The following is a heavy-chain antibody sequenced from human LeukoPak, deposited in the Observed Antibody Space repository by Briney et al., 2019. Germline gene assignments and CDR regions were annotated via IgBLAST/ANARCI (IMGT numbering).Heavy chain of an antibody. V-gene: IGHV4-59*08. Sequence: SETLSLTCTVSGGSISSYYWSWIRQPPGKGLEWIGYIYYSGSTNYNPSLESRVTISVDTSKNQFSLKLSSVTAADTAVYYCARQVVVTALYNWFDPWGQGTLVTVSS. CDR1: GGSISSYY. CDR2: IYYSGST. CDR3: ARQVVVTALYNWFDP. D-gene: IGHD2-21*02. J-gene: IGHJ5*02.